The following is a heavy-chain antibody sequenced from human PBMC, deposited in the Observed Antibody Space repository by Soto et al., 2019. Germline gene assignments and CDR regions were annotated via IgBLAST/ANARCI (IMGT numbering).Heavy chain of an antibody. CDR1: GGLFNSFA. D-gene: IGHD2-21*01. Sequence: QGQLVQSGPEVKKPGSTVTVSCKDSGGLFNSFAISWVRQAPGHELEWLGGIIPVFGTPEYAEKFRGRVTIAAGEATDTACMDLSSLTSGDTAMYDCARCGGLDGCFNEFWGQGTLVSVSS. J-gene: IGHJ4*02. CDR2: IIPVFGTP. V-gene: IGHV1-69*01. CDR3: ARCGGLDGCFNEF.